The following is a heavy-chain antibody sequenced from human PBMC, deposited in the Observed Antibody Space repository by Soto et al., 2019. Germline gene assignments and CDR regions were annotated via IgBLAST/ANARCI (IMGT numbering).Heavy chain of an antibody. CDR3: AREVYYDFWSGYYVAMGAPSYYYYYGMDV. J-gene: IGHJ6*02. Sequence: GGSLRLSCAASGFTFSSYAMHWVRQAPGKGLEWVAVISYDGSNKYYADSVKGRFTISRDNSKNTLYLQMNSLRAEDTAVYYCAREVYYDFWSGYYVAMGAPSYYYYYGMDVWGQGTTVTVS. CDR2: ISYDGSNK. V-gene: IGHV3-30-3*01. D-gene: IGHD3-3*01. CDR1: GFTFSSYA.